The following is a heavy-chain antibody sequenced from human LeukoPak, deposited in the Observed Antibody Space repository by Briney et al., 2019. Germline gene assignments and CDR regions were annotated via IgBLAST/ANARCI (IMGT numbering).Heavy chain of an antibody. CDR2: INHSGST. V-gene: IGHV4-34*01. D-gene: IGHD6-6*01. Sequence: SETLSLTCAVYGGSFSGYYWSWIRQPPGKGLEWIGEINHSGSTNYNPSLKSRVTISVDTSKNQFSLKLSSVTAADTAVYYCARGRSRIAARRETRFDPWGQGTLVTVSS. J-gene: IGHJ5*02. CDR1: GGSFSGYY. CDR3: ARGRSRIAARRETRFDP.